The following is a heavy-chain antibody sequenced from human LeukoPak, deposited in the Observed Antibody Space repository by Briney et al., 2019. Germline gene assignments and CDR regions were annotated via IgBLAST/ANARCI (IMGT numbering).Heavy chain of an antibody. Sequence: GGSLRLSCAASGFIFSSYWMHWVRQAPGKGLVWVSRISSDGSSTSYADSVKGRFTISRDNAKNTLYLQMNSLRAEDTAVYYCARRVVVPAAPYYFDYWGQGTLVTVSS. J-gene: IGHJ4*02. D-gene: IGHD2-2*01. CDR3: ARRVVVPAAPYYFDY. CDR2: ISSDGSST. V-gene: IGHV3-74*01. CDR1: GFIFSSYW.